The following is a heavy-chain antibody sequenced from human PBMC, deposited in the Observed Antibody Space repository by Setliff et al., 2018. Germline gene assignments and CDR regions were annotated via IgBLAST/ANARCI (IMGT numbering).Heavy chain of an antibody. V-gene: IGHV3-23*01. Sequence: GGSLRLSCAASGFTFSSYWMSWVRQAPGKGLEWVSAISGSGGSTYYADSVRGRFTISRDNSKNTLYLQMNSLRAEDTAVYYCAKRDYYDSSGYLLPYMDVWGKGTTVTVSS. J-gene: IGHJ6*03. CDR1: GFTFSSYW. CDR3: AKRDYYDSSGYLLPYMDV. CDR2: ISGSGGST. D-gene: IGHD3-22*01.